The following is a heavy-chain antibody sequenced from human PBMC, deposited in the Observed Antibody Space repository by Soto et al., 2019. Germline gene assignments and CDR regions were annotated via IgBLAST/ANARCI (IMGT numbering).Heavy chain of an antibody. D-gene: IGHD2-8*01. CDR2: IFYSGST. Sequence: TLSLTCAVSGGSLSSSSWWSWVRQPPGKTLEWLGEIFYSGSTKYNPSLNSRVTISADQSKNDFSLRLSSVTAADTAVYYCVHHGGVPYYHDFWGKGMLVTVSS. CDR3: VHHGGVPYYHDF. V-gene: IGHV4-4*02. CDR1: GGSLSSSSW. J-gene: IGHJ4*02.